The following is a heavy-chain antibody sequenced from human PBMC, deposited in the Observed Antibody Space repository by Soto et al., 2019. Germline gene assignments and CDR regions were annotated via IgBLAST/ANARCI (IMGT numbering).Heavy chain of an antibody. Sequence: GASVKVSCKASGGTFSSCAISWVRQAPGQGLEWMGGIIPIFGTANYAQKFQGRVTITADESTSTAYMELSSLRSEDTAVYYCARGGRDGYTEEAFDIWGQGTMVTVSS. CDR3: ARGGRDGYTEEAFDI. CDR2: IIPIFGTA. D-gene: IGHD5-12*01. CDR1: GGTFSSCA. V-gene: IGHV1-69*13. J-gene: IGHJ3*02.